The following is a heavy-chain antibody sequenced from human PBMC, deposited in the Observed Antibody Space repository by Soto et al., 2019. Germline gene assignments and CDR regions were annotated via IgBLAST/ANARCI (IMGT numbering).Heavy chain of an antibody. D-gene: IGHD3-22*01. J-gene: IGHJ4*02. CDR1: GYTFTSYA. V-gene: IGHV1-3*01. CDR2: INAGNGNT. CDR3: ASHYDSSGPTKGLDY. Sequence: ASVKVSCKASGYTFTSYAMHWVRQAPGQRLEWMGWINAGNGNTKYSQKFQGRVTITRDTSASTAYMELSSLRSEDTAVYYCASHYDSSGPTKGLDYWGQGTLVTVSS.